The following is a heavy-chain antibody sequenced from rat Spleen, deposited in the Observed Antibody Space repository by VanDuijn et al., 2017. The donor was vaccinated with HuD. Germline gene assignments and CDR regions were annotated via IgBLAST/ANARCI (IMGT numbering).Heavy chain of an antibody. V-gene: IGHV5-29*01. D-gene: IGHD1-9*01. J-gene: IGHJ2*01. Sequence: EVQLVESGGGLVQPGRSLKLSCAASGFTFNNYGTAWVRQAPTKGLEWVATISYDGISTYYRDSVRGRFTISSDNAKTTLYLQMDSLRSEDTATYYCARHGYNSYFDYWGQGVMVTVSS. CDR2: ISYDGIST. CDR1: GFTFNNYG. CDR3: ARHGYNSYFDY.